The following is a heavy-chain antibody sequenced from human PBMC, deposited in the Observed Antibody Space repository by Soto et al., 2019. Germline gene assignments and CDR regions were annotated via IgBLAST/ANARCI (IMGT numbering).Heavy chain of an antibody. CDR3: VKGVYSSGSDFFDF. Sequence: GGSLRLSCAVSGFTLTSFAMSWVRQAGGRGLEWVSAISGSVSQSNYADSVRGRFTISRDTSNHILFLQLSSLRVDDTALYHCVKGVYSSGSDFFDFWGQGTPVTVSS. V-gene: IGHV3-23*01. D-gene: IGHD5-18*01. CDR1: GFTLTSFA. J-gene: IGHJ4*02. CDR2: ISGSVSQS.